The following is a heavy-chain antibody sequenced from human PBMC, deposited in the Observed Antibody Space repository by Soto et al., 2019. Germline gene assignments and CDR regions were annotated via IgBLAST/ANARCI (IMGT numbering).Heavy chain of an antibody. Sequence: GGSLRLSCAASGFTVISNYMSWVRQVPGKGLEWVSVIYSGGSTYYADSVKGRFTISRDNSKNTLYLQMNSLRAEDTAVYYCASFPFAGYYYGMDVWGQGTTVTVSS. V-gene: IGHV3-53*01. J-gene: IGHJ6*02. CDR3: ASFPFAGYYYGMDV. CDR1: GFTVISNY. CDR2: IYSGGST.